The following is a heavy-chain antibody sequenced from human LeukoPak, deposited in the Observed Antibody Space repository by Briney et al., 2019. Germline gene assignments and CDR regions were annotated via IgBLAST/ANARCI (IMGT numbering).Heavy chain of an antibody. J-gene: IGHJ4*02. CDR2: IKQDRSEK. V-gene: IGHV3-7*01. CDR3: ARDQEGSSGYRFDY. D-gene: IGHD3-22*01. Sequence: PGGSLRLSCAASGFTFSNYWMSWVRQAPGKGLEWVANIKQDRSEKYYVDSVKGRFTISRDNAKNSLYLQMNSLRAEDTAVYYCARDQEGSSGYRFDYWGQGTLVTVSS. CDR1: GFTFSNYW.